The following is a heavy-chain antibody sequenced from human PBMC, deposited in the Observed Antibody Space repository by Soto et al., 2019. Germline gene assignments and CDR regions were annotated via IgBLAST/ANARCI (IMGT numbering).Heavy chain of an antibody. V-gene: IGHV3-20*01. CDR1: GFTFDDYG. J-gene: IGHJ3*02. Sequence: GGSLRLSCEASGFTFDDYGMSWVRQAPGKGLEWVSGINWNGGSTGYADSVKGRFTISRDNAKNSLYLQMNSLRAEDTALYHCARTSSSWFSFDIWGQGTMVTVSS. CDR3: ARTSSSWFSFDI. D-gene: IGHD6-13*01. CDR2: INWNGGST.